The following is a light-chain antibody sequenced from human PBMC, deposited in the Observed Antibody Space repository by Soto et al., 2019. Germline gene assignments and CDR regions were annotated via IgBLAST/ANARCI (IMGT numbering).Light chain of an antibody. Sequence: QSALTQPASVSGSPGQSITISCTGTSSDVGGYNYVSWYQQHPGKAPKLMIYDVSNRPSGVSNRFSGSKSRNTASLTISGLQAEDEADYYCNSYTSSSTYVFGTGTKLTVL. CDR3: NSYTSSSTYV. V-gene: IGLV2-14*01. J-gene: IGLJ1*01. CDR2: DVS. CDR1: SSDVGGYNY.